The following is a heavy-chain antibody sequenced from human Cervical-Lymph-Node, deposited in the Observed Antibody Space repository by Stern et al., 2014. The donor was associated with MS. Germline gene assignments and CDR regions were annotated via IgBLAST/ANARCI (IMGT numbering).Heavy chain of an antibody. CDR2: FNPEDGET. Sequence: QVQLVESGAEVKKPGASVKVSCKVSGYTLTELSMHWVRQAPGKGLEWMGGFNPEDGETIYAQKFQGRVTMTEDTSTDTAYMELSSLRSEDTAVYYCATDLGVMTALSGGGMDVWGQGSTVTVSS. J-gene: IGHJ6*02. D-gene: IGHD2-21*02. CDR1: GYTLTELS. V-gene: IGHV1-24*01. CDR3: ATDLGVMTALSGGGMDV.